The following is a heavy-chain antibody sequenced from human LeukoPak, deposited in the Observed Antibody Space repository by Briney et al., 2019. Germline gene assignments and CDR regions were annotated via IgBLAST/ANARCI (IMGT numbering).Heavy chain of an antibody. CDR1: GFTFSSYE. Sequence: PGGSLRLSCAASGFTFSSYEMNWVRQAPGKGLEWVSYISSSGSTIYYADSVKGRFTISRDNSKNTLYLQMNSLRAEDTAVYYCARDLDTAYRAFDYWGQGTLVTVSS. D-gene: IGHD5-18*01. CDR3: ARDLDTAYRAFDY. V-gene: IGHV3-48*03. CDR2: ISSSGSTI. J-gene: IGHJ4*02.